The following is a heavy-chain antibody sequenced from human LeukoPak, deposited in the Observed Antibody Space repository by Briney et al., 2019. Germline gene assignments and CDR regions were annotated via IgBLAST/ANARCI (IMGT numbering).Heavy chain of an antibody. CDR3: ARDRRITMVRGPPAWFDP. CDR1: GGSISSYY. Sequence: SETLSLACTVSGGSISSYYWSWIRQPPGKGLEWIGYIYYSGSTNYNPSLKSRVTISVDTSKNQFSLKLSSVTAADTAVYYCARDRRITMVRGPPAWFDPWGQGTLVTVSS. CDR2: IYYSGST. D-gene: IGHD3-10*01. J-gene: IGHJ5*02. V-gene: IGHV4-59*01.